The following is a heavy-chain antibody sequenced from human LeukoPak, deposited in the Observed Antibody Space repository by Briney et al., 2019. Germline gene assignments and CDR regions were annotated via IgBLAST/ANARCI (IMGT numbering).Heavy chain of an antibody. CDR1: GFTFCSYG. Sequence: GGSLRLSCAASGFTFCSYGMHWVRQAPGKGLGWVAAISYDGSNKYYADSVKGRFTISRDSGTNSLYLQMNRLRTEDTGFYYCAKDFGPRGVGATPQYWGQGTVVIVSS. D-gene: IGHD1-26*01. J-gene: IGHJ4*02. CDR3: AKDFGPRGVGATPQY. V-gene: IGHV3-30*18. CDR2: ISYDGSNK.